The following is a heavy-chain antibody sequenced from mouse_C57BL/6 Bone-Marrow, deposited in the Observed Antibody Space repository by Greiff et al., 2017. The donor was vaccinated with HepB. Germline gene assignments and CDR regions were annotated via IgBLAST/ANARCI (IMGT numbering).Heavy chain of an antibody. V-gene: IGHV5-17*01. CDR2: ISSGSSTI. CDR3: ARITTVVGCFDY. J-gene: IGHJ2*01. CDR1: GFTFSDHG. D-gene: IGHD1-1*01. Sequence: EVMLVESGGGLVKPGGSLKLSCAASGFTFSDHGMHWVRQAPEKGLEWVAYISSGSSTIYYADTVKGRFTISRDNAKNTLFLQMTSLRSEDTAMYYCARITTVVGCFDYWGQGTTLTVSS.